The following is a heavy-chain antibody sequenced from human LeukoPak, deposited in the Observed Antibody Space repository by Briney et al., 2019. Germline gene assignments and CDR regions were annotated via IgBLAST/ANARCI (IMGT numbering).Heavy chain of an antibody. D-gene: IGHD5-24*01. CDR1: GFTFDDYA. CDR2: ISWNSGSI. J-gene: IGHJ3*02. V-gene: IGHV3-9*03. CDR3: AKANTIDAFDI. Sequence: GGSLRLSXAAFGFTFDDYAMHWVRQAPGKGLEWVSGISWNSGSIGYADSVKGRFTISRDNAKNSLYLQMNSLRAEDMALYYCAKANTIDAFDIWGQGTMVTVSS.